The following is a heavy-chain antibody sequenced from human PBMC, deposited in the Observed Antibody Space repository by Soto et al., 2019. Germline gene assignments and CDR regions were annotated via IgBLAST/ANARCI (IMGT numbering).Heavy chain of an antibody. J-gene: IGHJ4*02. CDR2: ISGSGGST. D-gene: IGHD3-3*01. CDR3: AKDYNRFLEHFDY. CDR1: GFTFSSYW. Sequence: PGGSLRLSCAASGFTFSSYWMSWVRQAPGKGLEWVSAISGSGGSTYYADSVKGRFTISRDNSKNTLYLQMNSLRAEDTAVYYCAKDYNRFLEHFDYWGQGTLVTVSS. V-gene: IGHV3-23*01.